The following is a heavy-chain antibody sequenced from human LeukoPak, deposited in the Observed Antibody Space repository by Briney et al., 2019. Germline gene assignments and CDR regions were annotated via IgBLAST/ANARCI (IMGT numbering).Heavy chain of an antibody. Sequence: SGPTLVKPTQTLTLTCTFSGFSLSTSGVGVGWIRQPPEKALEWLALIYWNDDKRYSPSLKSRLTITKDTSKNQVVLTMTSMDPVDTATYYCAHRTRIIRDSSGYSDYWGQGTLVTVSS. V-gene: IGHV2-5*01. CDR1: GFSLSTSGVG. J-gene: IGHJ4*02. CDR2: IYWNDDK. CDR3: AHRTRIIRDSSGYSDY. D-gene: IGHD3-22*01.